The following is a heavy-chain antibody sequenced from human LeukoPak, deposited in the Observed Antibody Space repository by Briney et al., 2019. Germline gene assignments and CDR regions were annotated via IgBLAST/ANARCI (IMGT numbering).Heavy chain of an antibody. CDR2: INHSGST. V-gene: IGHV4-34*01. D-gene: IGHD3-10*01. CDR3: ARDKKGKLYYYYYMDV. CDR1: GGSLSGYY. Sequence: SETLSLTCAVYGGSLSGYYWSWIRQPPGKGLEWIGEINHSGSTNYNPSLKSRVTISVDTSKNQFSLKLSSVTAADTAVYYCARDKKGKLYYYYYMDVWGKGTTVTVSS. J-gene: IGHJ6*03.